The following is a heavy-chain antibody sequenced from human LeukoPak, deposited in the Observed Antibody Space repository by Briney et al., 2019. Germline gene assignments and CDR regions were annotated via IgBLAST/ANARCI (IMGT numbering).Heavy chain of an antibody. D-gene: IGHD6-19*01. CDR1: GGSFSGYY. J-gene: IGHJ4*02. V-gene: IGHV4-34*01. Sequence: SETLSLTCAVYGGSFSGYYWSWIRQPPGKGLEWIGEINHSGSTNHNPSLKSRVTISVDTSKNQFSLKLSSVTAADTAVYYCARGSYSSGWYVGGGFDYWGQGTLVTVSS. CDR3: ARGSYSSGWYVGGGFDY. CDR2: INHSGST.